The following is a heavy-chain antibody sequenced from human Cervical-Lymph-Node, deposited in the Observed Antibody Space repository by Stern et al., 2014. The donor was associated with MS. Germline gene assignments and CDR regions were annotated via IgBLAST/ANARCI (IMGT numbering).Heavy chain of an antibody. Sequence: VQLVESGAEVKKPGASVKVSCKVSGYTLTERAMQWGRQAPGKELEWMGGHCPQHGETVYAQKIQCRVTMAENRSTDTANMELTRLRSDYTAVYYCATHRGRVTYYYGLDVWGQGTTVTVSS. CDR2: HCPQHGET. V-gene: IGHV1-24*01. J-gene: IGHJ6*02. CDR1: GYTLTERA. CDR3: ATHRGRVTYYYGLDV. D-gene: IGHD4-23*01.